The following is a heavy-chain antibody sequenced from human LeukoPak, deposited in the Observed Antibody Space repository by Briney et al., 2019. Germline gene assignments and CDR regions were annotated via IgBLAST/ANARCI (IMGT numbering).Heavy chain of an antibody. CDR2: ISYDGSNK. CDR3: ASGGDYYDSSGYYLDLDY. Sequence: GGSLRLSCAASGFTFSSYAMHWVRQAPGKGLEWVAVISYDGSNKYYADSVKGRFTISRGNSKNTLYLQMNSLRAEDTAVYYCASGGDYYDSSGYYLDLDYWGQGTLVTVSS. V-gene: IGHV3-30-3*01. CDR1: GFTFSSYA. D-gene: IGHD3-22*01. J-gene: IGHJ4*02.